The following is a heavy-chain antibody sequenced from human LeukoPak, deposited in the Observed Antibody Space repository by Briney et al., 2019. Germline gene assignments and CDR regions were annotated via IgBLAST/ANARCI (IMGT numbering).Heavy chain of an antibody. J-gene: IGHJ4*02. CDR2: ISTYNGNA. V-gene: IGHV1-18*01. Sequence: ASVKVSCKASGYTFNSYDISWVRQAPGQGLEWMAWISTYNGNANYAQKVQGRATMTTDTSTSTAYLQLRSLRADDTSVYYCARVLRDDFWSAYYFDYWGQGTLVTVSS. CDR3: ARVLRDDFWSAYYFDY. CDR1: GYTFNSYD. D-gene: IGHD3-3*01.